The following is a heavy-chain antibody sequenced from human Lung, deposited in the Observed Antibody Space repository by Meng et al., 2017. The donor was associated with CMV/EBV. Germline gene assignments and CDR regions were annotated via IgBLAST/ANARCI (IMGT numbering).Heavy chain of an antibody. Sequence: LXCTVSGGSVSSISYYWSWIRQPPGKGLEWIGYISYGGSTIYNPSPKSRVTISEDTSKTHFSLKLSSVTAADTAVYYCARMTAALRYGMDVWGLGTTVTVSS. CDR3: ARMTAALRYGMDV. J-gene: IGHJ6*02. V-gene: IGHV4-61*03. CDR1: GGSVSSISYY. CDR2: ISYGGST. D-gene: IGHD2-2*01.